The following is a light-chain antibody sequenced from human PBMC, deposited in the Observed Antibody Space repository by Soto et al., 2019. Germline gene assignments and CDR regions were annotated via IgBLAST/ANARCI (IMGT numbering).Light chain of an antibody. CDR3: QQSYSTRIT. J-gene: IGKJ5*01. CDR1: QSISNY. V-gene: IGKV1-39*01. CDR2: GAS. Sequence: DIQMTHSPSSLSASVGDRVTITCRASQSISNYLNWYQQKPGKAPKLLIYGASSLQSGVPSRFSGSGSGTHFTLSISSLQPGDFATYYCQQSYSTRITFGQGTRLEIK.